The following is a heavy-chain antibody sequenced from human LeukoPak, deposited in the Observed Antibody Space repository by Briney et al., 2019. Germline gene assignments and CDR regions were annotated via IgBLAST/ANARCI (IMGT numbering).Heavy chain of an antibody. CDR3: ARTAVTPGSSDAFYI. Sequence: GGSLRLSCVASGFTVSSNYMSWVRQAPGTGLEWVSIIYDIGSTYYADSVKGRFTISRDNSQNTLYLQLNSLRAEDTAVYYCARTAVTPGSSDAFYIWGQGTMVTVSS. V-gene: IGHV3-53*01. J-gene: IGHJ3*02. D-gene: IGHD4-17*01. CDR2: IYDIGST. CDR1: GFTVSSNY.